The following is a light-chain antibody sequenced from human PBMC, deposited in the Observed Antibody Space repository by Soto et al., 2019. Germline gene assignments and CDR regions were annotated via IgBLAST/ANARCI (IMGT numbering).Light chain of an antibody. CDR2: EGT. CDR3: CSYAGSSTFV. V-gene: IGLV2-23*01. J-gene: IGLJ1*01. Sequence: QSAPTQSASVTGSPGQSITFSCTGSSSDVGSSNLVSWYQQHPGKAPKLLIYEGTRRPSGVSNRFSGSKSGSTASLTISGLQAEDEADYYCCSYAGSSTFVFGTGTKVIVL. CDR1: SSDVGSSNL.